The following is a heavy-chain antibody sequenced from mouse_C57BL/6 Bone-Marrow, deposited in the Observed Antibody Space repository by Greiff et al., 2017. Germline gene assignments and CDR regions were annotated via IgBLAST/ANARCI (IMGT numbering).Heavy chain of an antibody. V-gene: IGHV7-3*01. Sequence: EVQVVESGGGLVQPGGSLSLSCAASGFTFTDYYMSWVRQPPGKALEWLGFIRNKANGYTTEYSASVKGRFTISRDNSQSILYLQMNALRAEDSSTYYCARYFEEFDDWGQGTTLTVSS. CDR1: GFTFTDYY. CDR3: ARYFEEFDD. CDR2: IRNKANGYTT. J-gene: IGHJ2*01.